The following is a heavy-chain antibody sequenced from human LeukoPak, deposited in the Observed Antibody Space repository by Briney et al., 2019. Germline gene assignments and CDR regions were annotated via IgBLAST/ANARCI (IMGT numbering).Heavy chain of an antibody. D-gene: IGHD1-26*01. CDR1: GFTVTSNY. CDR2: IYSGGTT. J-gene: IGHJ3*02. Sequence: GGSLRLFCAASGFTVTSNYMNCVRQAPGKGLEWVSVIYSGGTTYYADPVKGRFTISRDNSKNMLYFQMNSLRAEDTAVYYCGRDLDRGAGDAFDIWGQGTMVTVSS. V-gene: IGHV3-66*01. CDR3: GRDLDRGAGDAFDI.